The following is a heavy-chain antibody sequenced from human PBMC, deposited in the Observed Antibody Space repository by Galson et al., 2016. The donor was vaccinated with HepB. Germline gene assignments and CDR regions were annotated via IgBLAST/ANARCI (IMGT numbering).Heavy chain of an antibody. D-gene: IGHD1-14*01. Sequence: SLRLSCAGSGFSFSSFYLNWGRQAPVMPLEWVSSISPSGDSIYYADAVQGRFTISRDDTTNSPYLQVNSLRAEDTAVYYGVVHHPGIDVWGKGTTVTVSS. CDR2: ISPSGDSI. CDR3: VVHHPGIDV. V-gene: IGHV3-21*01. CDR1: GFSFSSFY. J-gene: IGHJ6*04.